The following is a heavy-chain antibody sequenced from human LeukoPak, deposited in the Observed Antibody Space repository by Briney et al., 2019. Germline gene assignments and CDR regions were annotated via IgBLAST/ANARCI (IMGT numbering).Heavy chain of an antibody. D-gene: IGHD4-23*01. Sequence: GGSLRLSCAASGFTFSNAWMSWVRQAPGKGLEWVGRIKIKTDGATTDYAAPVKGRFTISRDDSKNTLYLQMNSLKTEDTAVYYCTIHQTTVVTNYFDYWGQGTLVTVSS. CDR2: IKIKTDGATT. V-gene: IGHV3-15*01. J-gene: IGHJ4*02. CDR1: GFTFSNAW. CDR3: TIHQTTVVTNYFDY.